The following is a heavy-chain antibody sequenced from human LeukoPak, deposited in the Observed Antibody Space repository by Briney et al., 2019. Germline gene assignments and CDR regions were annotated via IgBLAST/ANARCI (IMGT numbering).Heavy chain of an antibody. V-gene: IGHV3-21*01. CDR1: GFTFSSHS. D-gene: IGHD2-2*01. Sequence: GGSLRLSCAASGFTFSSHSMNWVRQAPGKGLELVSSISSSSSYIYYADSVQGRLTICRDNAKNSLYLQMNSLSAEDTAVYYCARSVSSTSWEFDYWRQGTLVTVSS. CDR2: ISSSSSYI. CDR3: ARSVSSTSWEFDY. J-gene: IGHJ4*02.